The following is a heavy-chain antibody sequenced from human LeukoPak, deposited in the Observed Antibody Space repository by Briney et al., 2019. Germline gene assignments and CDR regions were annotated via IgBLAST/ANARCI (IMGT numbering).Heavy chain of an antibody. D-gene: IGHD3-10*01. CDR2: ISPSGGIT. V-gene: IGHV3-23*01. CDR3: AKGGRTGKSISMIRGVRNYYYYMDV. J-gene: IGHJ6*03. Sequence: PGGTLRLSCAASGFTFSSHGMNWVRQAPGKGLEWVSGISPSGGITYYTASVKGRFTISRDNSKNTLYLQMNSLRAEDTAVYYCAKGGRTGKSISMIRGVRNYYYYMDVWGKGTTVTISS. CDR1: GFTFSSHG.